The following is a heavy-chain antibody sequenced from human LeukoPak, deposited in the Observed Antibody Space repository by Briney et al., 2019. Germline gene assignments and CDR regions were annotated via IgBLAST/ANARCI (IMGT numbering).Heavy chain of an antibody. V-gene: IGHV1-69*13. Sequence: ASVKVSCKASGGIFSNYGISWVRQAPGQGLEWMGGIIPIFGTANYAQKFQGRVTITADESTSTAYMELSSLRSEDTAVYYCARDPPLSSSWYTYYYYGMDVWGQGTTVTVSS. CDR3: ARDPPLSSSWYTYYYYGMDV. CDR2: IIPIFGTA. J-gene: IGHJ6*02. D-gene: IGHD6-13*01. CDR1: GGIFSNYG.